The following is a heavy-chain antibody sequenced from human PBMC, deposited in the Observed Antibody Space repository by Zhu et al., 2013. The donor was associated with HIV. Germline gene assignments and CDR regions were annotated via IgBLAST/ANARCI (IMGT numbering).Heavy chain of an antibody. J-gene: IGHJ2*01. Sequence: QVQLRESGPRLVKPSETLSLTCSVSGGSMNMYYWGWIRQSPGRDWNGLALSTPMEGRLHGSLKGRVTIAVDKSKNKFSLRLTSVTVADAATYYCARYRGGYDWNVSWFFDIWAR. CDR3: ARYRGGYDWNVSWFFDI. D-gene: IGHD1-1*01. CDR2: STPMEG. CDR1: GGSMNMYY. V-gene: IGHV4-59*01.